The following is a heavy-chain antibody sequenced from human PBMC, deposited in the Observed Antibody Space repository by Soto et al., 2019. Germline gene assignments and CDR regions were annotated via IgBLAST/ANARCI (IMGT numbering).Heavy chain of an antibody. CDR1: GGSISSYY. J-gene: IGHJ3*01. CDR2: IDTSGTT. V-gene: IGHV4-4*07. D-gene: IGHD3-3*01. Sequence: SETLSLTCTVSGGSISSYYCSWIRQAAGKGLEWIGRIDTSGTTNYNPSLRSRVTMSVDASKNQFSLNLSSVTAADTAVYFCAREGILGPFDAYDLWGQGTPVTVSS. CDR3: AREGILGPFDAYDL.